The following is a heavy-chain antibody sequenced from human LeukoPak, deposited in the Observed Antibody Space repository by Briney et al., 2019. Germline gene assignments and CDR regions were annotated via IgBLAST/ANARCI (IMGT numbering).Heavy chain of an antibody. CDR1: GYTFTSYY. CDR3: ARIVGSYYIIGRYMDV. D-gene: IGHD1-26*01. J-gene: IGHJ6*03. V-gene: IGHV1-46*01. CDR2: INPSGGST. Sequence: ASVKVSCKASGYTFTSYYMHWVRQAPGQGLEWMGIINPSGGSTSYAQKFQGRVTMTRDTSTSTVYMELSSLRSDDTAVYYCARIVGSYYIIGRYMDVWDKGTTVTVSS.